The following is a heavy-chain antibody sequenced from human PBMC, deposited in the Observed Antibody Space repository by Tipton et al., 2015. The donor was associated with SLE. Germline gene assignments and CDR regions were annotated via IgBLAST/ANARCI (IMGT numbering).Heavy chain of an antibody. CDR2: ISSNGGST. CDR3: VKTGLVGATYYFDY. V-gene: IGHV3-64D*06. J-gene: IGHJ4*02. Sequence: SLRLSCAASGFTFSSYEMNWVRQAPGKGLEYVSAISSNGGSTYYADSVKGRFTISRDNSKNTLYLQMSSLRAEDTAVYYCVKTGLVGATYYFDYWGQGTLVTVSS. CDR1: GFTFSSYE. D-gene: IGHD1-26*01.